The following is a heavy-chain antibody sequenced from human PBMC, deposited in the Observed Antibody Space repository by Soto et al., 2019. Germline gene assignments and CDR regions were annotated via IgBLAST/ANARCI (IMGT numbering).Heavy chain of an antibody. V-gene: IGHV1-18*01. CDR3: ARDLGPPNWFDS. Sequence: QVQLVQSGAEMKQPGASVKVSCKTSGYAFSGYRLSWVRQGPGQGLEWMGWISGYNGNTAYAQKFQGRVTMTTDTSTSTAYMELRSRRSDDTAVYYCARDLGPPNWFDSWGQGTLVTVSS. D-gene: IGHD2-8*01. J-gene: IGHJ5*01. CDR1: GYAFSGYR. CDR2: ISGYNGNT.